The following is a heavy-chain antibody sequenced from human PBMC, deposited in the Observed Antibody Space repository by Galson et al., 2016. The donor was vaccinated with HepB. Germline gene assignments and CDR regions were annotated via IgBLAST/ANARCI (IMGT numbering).Heavy chain of an antibody. CDR1: GFKLDDYA. CDR2: ISGSGANT. CDR3: ARYSNSWAPFDY. J-gene: IGHJ4*02. V-gene: IGHV3-23*01. Sequence: SLRLSCAASGFKLDDYATHWVRQAPGKGLEWVSGISGSGANTHYANAVKGRFTISRDHSNNTLYLQVDSLRAEDTALYFCARYSNSWAPFDYWGQGRLVTVSS. D-gene: IGHD6-13*01.